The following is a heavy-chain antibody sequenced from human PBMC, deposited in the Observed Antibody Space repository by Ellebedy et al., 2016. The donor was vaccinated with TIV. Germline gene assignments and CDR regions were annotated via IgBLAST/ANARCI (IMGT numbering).Heavy chain of an antibody. CDR3: ASNYATYYDILTGYVFDY. CDR2: ISGSGGST. V-gene: IGHV3-23*01. D-gene: IGHD3-9*01. Sequence: GGSLRLSXAASGFTFTTYAMSWVRQAPGKGLEWVSTISGSGGSTYYADSVKGRFTISRDNSKNTLYLQMNSLRAEDTAVYYCASNYATYYDILTGYVFDYWGQGTLVTVSS. CDR1: GFTFTTYA. J-gene: IGHJ4*02.